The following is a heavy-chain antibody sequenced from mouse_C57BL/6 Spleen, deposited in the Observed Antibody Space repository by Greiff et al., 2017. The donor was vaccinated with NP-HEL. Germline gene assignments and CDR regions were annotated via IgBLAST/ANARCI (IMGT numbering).Heavy chain of an antibody. CDR1: GFNIKDDY. CDR2: IDPENGDT. D-gene: IGHD1-1*01. V-gene: IGHV14-4*01. Sequence: VQLKESGAELVRPGASVKLSCTASGFNIKDDYMHWVKQRPEQGLEWIGWIDPENGDTEYASKFQGKATITADTSSNTAYLQLSSLTSEDTAVYYCTTSSYGSSYDWFAYWGQGTLVTVSA. CDR3: TTSSYGSSYDWFAY. J-gene: IGHJ3*01.